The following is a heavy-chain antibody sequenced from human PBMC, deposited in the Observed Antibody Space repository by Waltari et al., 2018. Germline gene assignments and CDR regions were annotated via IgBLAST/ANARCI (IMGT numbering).Heavy chain of an antibody. CDR1: GGSISNYY. D-gene: IGHD3-22*01. J-gene: IGHJ1*01. V-gene: IGHV4-59*08. CDR2: ISYSGST. Sequence: QVQLQESGPGLVKPSETLSLTCTVSGGSISNYYWSWIRQPPGKGLEWIGSISYSGSTNYNPSLKSRVTILVDTSKNQFSLRLTSVTAADTAVYYCARRRDYFDTWGQGTLVTVSS. CDR3: ARRRDYFDT.